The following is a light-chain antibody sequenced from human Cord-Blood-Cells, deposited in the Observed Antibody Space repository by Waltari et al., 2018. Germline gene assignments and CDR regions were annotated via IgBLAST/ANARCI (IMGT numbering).Light chain of an antibody. V-gene: IGLV2-11*01. J-gene: IGLJ3*02. CDR1: SGDVGGYNY. CDR3: SSYTSSSTWV. CDR2: DVS. Sequence: QSALTQPRSVSGSPGQSVTISCTGTSGDVGGYNYVSWYQQHPGKAPKLMIYDVSKRPSGVSNRFSGSKSGNTASLTISGLQAEDEADYYCSSYTSSSTWVFGGGTKLTVL.